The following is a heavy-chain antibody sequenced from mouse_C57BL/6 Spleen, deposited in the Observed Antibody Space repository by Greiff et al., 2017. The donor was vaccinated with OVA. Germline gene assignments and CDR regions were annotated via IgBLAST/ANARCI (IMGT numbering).Heavy chain of an antibody. CDR2: INPNNGGT. J-gene: IGHJ2*01. D-gene: IGHD1-3*01. CDR3: ARTHLTLYYFDY. CDR1: GYTFTDYY. Sequence: EVQLQQSGPELVKPGASVKISCKASGYTFTDYYMNWVKQSHGKSLEWIGDINPNNGGTSYNQKFKGKATLTVDKSSSTAYMELRSLTSEDSAVYYCARTHLTLYYFDYWGQGTTLTVSS. V-gene: IGHV1-26*01.